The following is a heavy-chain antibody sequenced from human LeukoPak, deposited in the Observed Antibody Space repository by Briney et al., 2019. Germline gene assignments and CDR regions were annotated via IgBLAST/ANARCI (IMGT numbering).Heavy chain of an antibody. D-gene: IGHD2-8*01. J-gene: IGHJ4*02. CDR3: ARDPDKNGLNFDS. CDR1: GGSISSDSW. Sequence: PSETLSLTCAVPGGSISSDSWWTWVRQPPGKGLEWIGEIYHTGRTNYDPSLKSRATISLDKSKKQFSLKLSSVTAADTAVYYCARDPDKNGLNFDSWGQGTLVIVSS. V-gene: IGHV4-4*02. CDR2: IYHTGRT.